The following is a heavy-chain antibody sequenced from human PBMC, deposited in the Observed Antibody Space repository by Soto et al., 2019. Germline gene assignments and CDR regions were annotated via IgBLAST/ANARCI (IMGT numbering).Heavy chain of an antibody. CDR1: GGSFGGYY. D-gene: IGHD3-10*01. V-gene: IGHV4-34*01. CDR3: ARGRVSGRYYYYGMDV. CDR2: INHSGST. J-gene: IGHJ6*02. Sequence: PSETLSLTCAVYGGSFGGYYWSWIRQPPGKGLEWIGEINHSGSTNYNPSLKSRVTISVDTSKNQFSLKLSSVTAADTAVYYCARGRVSGRYYYYGMDVWGQGTTVTVSS.